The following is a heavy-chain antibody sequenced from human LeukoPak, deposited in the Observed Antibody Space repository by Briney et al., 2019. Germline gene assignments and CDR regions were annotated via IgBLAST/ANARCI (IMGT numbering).Heavy chain of an antibody. J-gene: IGHJ4*02. CDR1: GGSISSGGYS. CDR2: IYHSGST. CDR3: ASNYYGSGSLDY. Sequence: SETLSLTCAVSGGSISSGGYSWSWNRQPPGKGLEWIGYIYHSGSTYYNPSLKSRVTISVDRSKNQFSLKLSSVTAADTAVYYCASNYYGSGSLDYWGQGTLVTVSS. V-gene: IGHV4-30-2*01. D-gene: IGHD3-10*01.